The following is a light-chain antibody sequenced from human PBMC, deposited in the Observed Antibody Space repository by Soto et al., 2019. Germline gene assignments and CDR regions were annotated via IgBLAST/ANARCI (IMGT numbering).Light chain of an antibody. V-gene: IGLV1-40*01. CDR3: QSYDISLSGSGV. Sequence: QSVLTQPPSVSGAPGQRVTISCTGSNSNIGAGYDVHWYQQFPGTAPRLLISGNSDRPSGVPDRFSGSKSGTSASLAITGLQAEDEADYYCQSYDISLSGSGVFGGGTKLTVL. CDR1: NSNIGAGYD. CDR2: GNS. J-gene: IGLJ3*02.